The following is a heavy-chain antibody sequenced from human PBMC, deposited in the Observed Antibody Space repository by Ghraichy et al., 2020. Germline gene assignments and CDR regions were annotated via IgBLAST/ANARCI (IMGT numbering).Heavy chain of an antibody. CDR1: GYTFSNYA. Sequence: GGSLRLSCAASGYTFSNYAMTWVRQIPGKGLEWVSAISGNGRTTHYADSVKGRFSVSRDNPKNTLYLQMNNLRVEDAAVYFCAKGGPYSSGWYAYYYYGMDVWGQGTTVTVSS. CDR3: AKGGPYSSGWYAYYYYGMDV. J-gene: IGHJ6*02. CDR2: ISGNGRTT. D-gene: IGHD6-19*01. V-gene: IGHV3-23*01.